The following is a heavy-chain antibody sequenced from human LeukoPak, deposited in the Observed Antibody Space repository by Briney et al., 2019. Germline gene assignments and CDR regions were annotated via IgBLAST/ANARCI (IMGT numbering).Heavy chain of an antibody. CDR2: IYTSGST. J-gene: IGHJ4*02. V-gene: IGHV4-4*07. CDR1: GGSISSYY. Sequence: SETLSLTCTVSGGSISSYYWSWIWQPAGKGLEWIGRIYTSGSTNYNPSLKSRVTMSVDTSKNQFSLKLSSVTAADTAVYYCASTSYYDSSGYYYYFDYWGQGTLVTVSS. CDR3: ASTSYYDSSGYYYYFDY. D-gene: IGHD3-22*01.